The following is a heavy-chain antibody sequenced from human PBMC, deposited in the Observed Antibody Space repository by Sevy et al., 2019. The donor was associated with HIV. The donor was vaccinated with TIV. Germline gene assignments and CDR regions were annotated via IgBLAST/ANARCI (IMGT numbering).Heavy chain of an antibody. D-gene: IGHD2-2*01. J-gene: IGHJ3*02. CDR2: ISEDTYYT. CDR1: GITFSTSV. V-gene: IGHV3-21*01. Sequence: GGSLRLSCNASGITFSTSVMNWVRQSPDRGLEWVSSISEDTYYTLYSDSMRGRFIVSRDNAKNSLFLEMNSLTVEDTAVYYCTRASLLGYCSTTSCYYAVDIWGPGTVVTVSS. CDR3: TRASLLGYCSTTSCYYAVDI.